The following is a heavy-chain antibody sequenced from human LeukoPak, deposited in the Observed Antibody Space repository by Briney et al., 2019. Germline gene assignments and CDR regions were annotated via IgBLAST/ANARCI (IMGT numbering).Heavy chain of an antibody. V-gene: IGHV4-59*08. Sequence: SETLSLTCTVSGGSINNYYWSWIRHPPGKGLEWIGYIYYRGSTKYHPSLESRVTMSVDTSKNQFSLSLNSVTAADTAVYYCVRHGSGSFPFDSWGQGTLVTVSS. D-gene: IGHD1-26*01. CDR2: IYYRGST. CDR1: GGSINNYY. J-gene: IGHJ4*02. CDR3: VRHGSGSFPFDS.